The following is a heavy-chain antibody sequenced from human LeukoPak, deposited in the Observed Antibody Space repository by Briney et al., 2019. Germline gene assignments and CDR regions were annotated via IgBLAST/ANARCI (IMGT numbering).Heavy chain of an antibody. CDR3: ATGEGH. CDR1: GFIFRSGW. V-gene: IGHV3-7*01. D-gene: IGHD2-21*01. J-gene: IGHJ4*02. CDR2: IKQDGSAK. Sequence: GGSLRLSCSATGFIFRSGWMKWVRQAPGKGLEWVATIKQDGSAKHYGDSVKGRFTISRDNAKNTLCLEMNTLRAEDTAVYYCATGEGHWGQGTLVTVSS.